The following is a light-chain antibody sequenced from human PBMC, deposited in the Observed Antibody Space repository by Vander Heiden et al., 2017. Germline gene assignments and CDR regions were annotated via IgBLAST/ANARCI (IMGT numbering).Light chain of an antibody. CDR3: MQALQTRYT. Sequence: DIVMTQSPLSLPVTPGEPASISCRSSQSLLHSNGYNYLDWYLQKPGQSPQLLICLGSNRASGVPDRFSGSGSGTDFTLKISRVEAEDVGVYYCMQALQTRYTFGQGTKLEIK. V-gene: IGKV2-28*01. CDR1: QSLLHSNGYNY. J-gene: IGKJ2*01. CDR2: LGS.